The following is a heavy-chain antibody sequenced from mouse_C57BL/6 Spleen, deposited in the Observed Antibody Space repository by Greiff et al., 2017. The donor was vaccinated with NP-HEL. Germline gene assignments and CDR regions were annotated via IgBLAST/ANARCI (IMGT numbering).Heavy chain of an antibody. CDR2: IYPGSGST. J-gene: IGHJ4*01. V-gene: IGHV1-55*01. Sequence: QVQLQQPGAELVKPGASVKMSCKASGYTFTSYWITWVKQRPGQGLEWIGDIYPGSGSTNYNEKFKSKATLTVDTSSSTAYMQLSSLTSEDSAVYYCAGKGVATPYAMDYWGQGTSVTVSS. CDR3: AGKGVATPYAMDY. CDR1: GYTFTSYW. D-gene: IGHD1-1*01.